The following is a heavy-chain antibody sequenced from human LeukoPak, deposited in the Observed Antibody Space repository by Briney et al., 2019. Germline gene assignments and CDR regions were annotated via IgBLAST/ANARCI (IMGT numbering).Heavy chain of an antibody. CDR1: GFTFSSYD. CDR3: ARVGLLVNGAFDI. V-gene: IGHV3-13*01. CDR2: IATAGDT. D-gene: IGHD2-8*01. Sequence: GGSLRLSCAASGFTFSSYDMHWVRQTTGKGLEWVSVIATAGDTFYPGSVKGRFTISRDNANNSLFLQMNSLRGDDTALYYCARVGLLVNGAFDIWGQGTMVTVAS. J-gene: IGHJ3*02.